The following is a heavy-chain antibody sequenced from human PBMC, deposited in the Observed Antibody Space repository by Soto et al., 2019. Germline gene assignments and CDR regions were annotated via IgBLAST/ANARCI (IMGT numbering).Heavy chain of an antibody. CDR3: AREGAYYYDSSGYDPGGMDV. CDR1: GYTFTGYY. J-gene: IGHJ6*02. D-gene: IGHD3-22*01. CDR2: INPNSGGT. V-gene: IGHV1-2*04. Sequence: QVQLVQSGAEVKKPGASVKVSCKASGYTFTGYYMHWVRQAPGQGLEWMGWINPNSGGTNYAQKFQGWVPMTRDTAISTAYMELSRLRSDDTAVYYCAREGAYYYDSSGYDPGGMDVWGQGTTVTVSS.